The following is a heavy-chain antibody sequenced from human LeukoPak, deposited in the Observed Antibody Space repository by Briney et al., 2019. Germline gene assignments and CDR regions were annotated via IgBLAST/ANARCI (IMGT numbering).Heavy chain of an antibody. J-gene: IGHJ4*02. CDR2: IIPIFGIA. Sequence: SVKVSCKASGGTFSSYAISWVRQAPGQGLEWMGRIIPIFGIANYAQKFQGRVTITADKSTSTAYMELSSLRSEDTAVYCCARGGSRDGYNFQFDYWGQGTLVTVSS. CDR1: GGTFSSYA. V-gene: IGHV1-69*04. CDR3: ARGGSRDGYNFQFDY. D-gene: IGHD5-24*01.